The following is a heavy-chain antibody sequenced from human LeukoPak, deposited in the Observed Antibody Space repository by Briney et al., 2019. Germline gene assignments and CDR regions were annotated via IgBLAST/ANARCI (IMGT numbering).Heavy chain of an antibody. J-gene: IGHJ5*02. CDR2: ITISGHTK. V-gene: IGHV3-48*03. CDR3: ARGDPHADL. Sequence: PGGSLRLSCAASGFDLHTYEMNWVRQAPGKGLEWIADITISGHTKNYADSVKGRFTISRYSARTSLYLQMNSLRVEDTGVYFCARGDPHADLWGQGTLVTVSS. CDR1: GFDLHTYE.